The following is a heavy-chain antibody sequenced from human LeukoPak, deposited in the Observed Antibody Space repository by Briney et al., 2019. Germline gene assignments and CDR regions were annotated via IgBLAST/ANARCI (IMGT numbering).Heavy chain of an antibody. Sequence: SQTLSLTCAISGDSVSSNSAAWNWIRQSPSRGLEWLGRTYYRSKWYNDYAVSVKSRITINPDTSKNQFSLQLNSVTPEDTAVYYCARDLFLGTEYQLLFWMDVWGQGTTVTVSS. CDR3: ARDLFLGTEYQLLFWMDV. V-gene: IGHV6-1*01. D-gene: IGHD2-2*01. CDR1: GDSVSSNSAA. J-gene: IGHJ6*02. CDR2: TYYRSKWYN.